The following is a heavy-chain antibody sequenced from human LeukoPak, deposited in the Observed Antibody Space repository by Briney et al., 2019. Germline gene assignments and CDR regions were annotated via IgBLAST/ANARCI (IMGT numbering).Heavy chain of an antibody. D-gene: IGHD3-9*01. CDR3: ARDRDILTGYYDHDAFDI. CDR1: SYTFTNYA. Sequence: GASVKVSCKASSYTFTNYAFTWVRQAPGQGLEWMGWISAYNGNTNYAQKLQGRVTMTTDTSTSTAYMELRSLRSDDTAVYYCARDRDILTGYYDHDAFDIWGQGTMVTVSS. V-gene: IGHV1-18*01. CDR2: ISAYNGNT. J-gene: IGHJ3*02.